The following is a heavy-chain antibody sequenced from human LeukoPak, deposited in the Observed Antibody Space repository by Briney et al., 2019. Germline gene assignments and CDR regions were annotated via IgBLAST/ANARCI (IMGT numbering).Heavy chain of an antibody. V-gene: IGHV5-51*01. J-gene: IGHJ4*02. CDR2: IYPGDSDT. Sequence: GASLQISCKSSGYIFTSYWIAWVRPLPGKGLEWMGSIYPGDSDTRYSPSFHGQVTISADKSINTAYLQLRRLKASDTAMYYCARLGTAVVARYLDSWGQGTLVTVSS. CDR3: ARLGTAVVARYLDS. CDR1: GYIFTSYW. D-gene: IGHD5-18*01.